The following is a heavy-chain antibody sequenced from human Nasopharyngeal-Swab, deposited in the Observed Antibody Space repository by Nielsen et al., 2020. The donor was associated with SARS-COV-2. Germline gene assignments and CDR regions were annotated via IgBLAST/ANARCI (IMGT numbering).Heavy chain of an antibody. CDR2: INSDGSST. CDR1: GFTFSSYW. J-gene: IGHJ6*02. Sequence: GGSLRLSCAASGFTFSSYWMHWVRQAPGKGLVWVSRINSDGSSTSYADSVKGRFTISRDNAKNTLYLQMNSLRAEDTAVYYCAREFSKGYSNYYYGMDVWGQGTTVTVSS. D-gene: IGHD4-11*01. V-gene: IGHV3-74*01. CDR3: AREFSKGYSNYYYGMDV.